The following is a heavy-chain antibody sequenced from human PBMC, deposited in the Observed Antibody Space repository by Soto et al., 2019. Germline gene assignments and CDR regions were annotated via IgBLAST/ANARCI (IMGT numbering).Heavy chain of an antibody. J-gene: IGHJ4*01. Sequence: GGSLRLSCAASGFTFDSPYSHGMSWVRQSPGKGPEWVSTISSNGANTHYAESVKGRFTISKDASRNTVYLHMNSLRAEDTATYFCVSWVSAHFDYWGHGTPVTVSS. V-gene: IGHV3-23*01. CDR2: ISSNGANT. CDR3: VSWVSAHFDY. CDR1: GFTFDSPYSHG. D-gene: IGHD2-8*01.